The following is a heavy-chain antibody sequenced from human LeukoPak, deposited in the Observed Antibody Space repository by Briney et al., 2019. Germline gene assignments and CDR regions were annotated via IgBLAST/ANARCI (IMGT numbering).Heavy chain of an antibody. J-gene: IGHJ5*02. CDR1: GGSISSGGYY. Sequence: SQTLSLTCTVSGGSISSGGYYWSWIRQHPGKGLEWIGYIYYSGSTYYNPSLKSRVTISVDTSKNQFSLKLCSVTAADTAVYYCARVRYSSGWYEWRFDPWGQGTLVTVSS. CDR2: IYYSGST. CDR3: ARVRYSSGWYEWRFDP. D-gene: IGHD6-19*01. V-gene: IGHV4-31*03.